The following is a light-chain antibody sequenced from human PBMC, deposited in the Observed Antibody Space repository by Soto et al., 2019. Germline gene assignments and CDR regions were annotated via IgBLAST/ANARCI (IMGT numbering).Light chain of an antibody. J-gene: IGKJ3*01. CDR2: AAS. Sequence: DIQMTQSPSSLSASLGDRVTITCRASQSISSYLNWYQQKPGKAPNLLIYAASSLQSGVPSKFSGSGSGTDFTLTISSLQPEDFATYYCQQNYSSPFTFGPGTKVDIK. CDR1: QSISSY. V-gene: IGKV1-39*01. CDR3: QQNYSSPFT.